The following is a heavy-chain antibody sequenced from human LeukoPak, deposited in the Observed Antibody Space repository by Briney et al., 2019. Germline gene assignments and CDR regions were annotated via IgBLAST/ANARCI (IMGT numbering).Heavy chain of an antibody. D-gene: IGHD6-19*01. V-gene: IGHV3-53*01. CDR1: GFTFSSYS. CDR3: ARGGYSSGWNNFDY. Sequence: GGSLRLSCAASGFTFSSYSMSWVRQAPGKGLEWVSVIYSGGSTYYADSVKGRFTISRDNSKNTVYLQMNSLRAEDTAVYYCARGGYSSGWNNFDYWGQGTLVTVSS. CDR2: IYSGGST. J-gene: IGHJ4*02.